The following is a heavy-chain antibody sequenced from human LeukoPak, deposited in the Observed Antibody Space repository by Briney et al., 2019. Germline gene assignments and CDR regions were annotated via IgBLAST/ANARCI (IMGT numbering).Heavy chain of an antibody. CDR2: IWYDGSNK. CDR3: ARDRKKDIVVVPAAPRGSYGMDV. Sequence: PGRSLRLSCAASRFTFSSYGMHWVRQAPGKGLEWVAVIWYDGSNKYYADSVKGRFTISRDNSKNTLYLQMNSLRAEDTAVYYCARDRKKDIVVVPAAPRGSYGMDVWGQGTTVTVSS. J-gene: IGHJ6*02. D-gene: IGHD2-2*01. CDR1: RFTFSSYG. V-gene: IGHV3-33*01.